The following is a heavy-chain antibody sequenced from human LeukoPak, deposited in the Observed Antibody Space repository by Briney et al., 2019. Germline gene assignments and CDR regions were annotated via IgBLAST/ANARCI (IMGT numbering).Heavy chain of an antibody. Sequence: GGSLRLSCVTSGFTFSNYWMSWLRQAPGKGLVWVSRIKYDGSIATYAESVKGRFTISRDNARNTLYLQMNSLRVDDTAVYYCAKSDWFDPWGRGILVTVSS. CDR1: GFTFSNYW. J-gene: IGHJ5*02. CDR3: AKSDWFDP. CDR2: IKYDGSIA. V-gene: IGHV3-74*01.